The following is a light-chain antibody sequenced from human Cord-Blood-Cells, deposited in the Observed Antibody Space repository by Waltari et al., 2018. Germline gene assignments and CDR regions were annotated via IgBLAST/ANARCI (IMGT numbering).Light chain of an antibody. CDR2: VVS. J-gene: IGLJ2*01. Sequence: QSALTQPRSVSGSPGQSVTISCTGTSSDVGGYNYVSWYQQHPGKAPKLMIYVVSKRPSGVPYRFSGSKSGNTASLTISGLQAEDEADYYCCSYAGSYTVVFGGGTKLTVL. V-gene: IGLV2-11*01. CDR3: CSYAGSYTVV. CDR1: SSDVGGYNY.